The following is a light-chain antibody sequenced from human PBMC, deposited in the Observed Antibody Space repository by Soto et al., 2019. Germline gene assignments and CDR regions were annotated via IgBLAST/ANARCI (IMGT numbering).Light chain of an antibody. CDR1: QSISSW. J-gene: IGKJ1*01. V-gene: IGKV1-39*01. CDR2: AAS. CDR3: QQSYSTPGT. Sequence: DFQMTQSPSTLSASVGDRVTITCRASQSISSWLAWYQQEPGKAPKLLIYAASSLQSGVPSRFSGSGSGTDFTLTISSLQPEDFATYYCQQSYSTPGTFGQGTKVDNK.